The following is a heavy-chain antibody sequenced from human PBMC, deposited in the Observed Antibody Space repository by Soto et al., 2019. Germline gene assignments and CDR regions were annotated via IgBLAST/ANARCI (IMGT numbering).Heavy chain of an antibody. V-gene: IGHV5-51*01. CDR1: GYTFTTYW. D-gene: IGHD3-3*02. CDR2: IYPGDSDT. J-gene: IGHJ4*02. CDR3: GRLDISYYFDY. Sequence: EVQLVQSGAEVKKPGESLKISCKGSGYTFTTYWIGWVRQMPGKGLEWMGIIYPGDSDTTYSPSFQGQVTISADKSISTAYLQWNSLKASDSAMYYCGRLDISYYFDYWGQGTLVTVSS.